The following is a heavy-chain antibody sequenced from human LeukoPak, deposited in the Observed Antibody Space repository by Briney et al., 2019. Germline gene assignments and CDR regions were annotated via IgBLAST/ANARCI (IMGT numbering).Heavy chain of an antibody. CDR3: ARRGAYCGGDCSYYFDY. CDR2: IYPGDSDA. D-gene: IGHD2-21*02. J-gene: IGHJ4*02. V-gene: IGHV5-51*01. CDR1: GYSFTTYW. Sequence: GESLKISCKGSGYSFTTYWIAWVRQMPGKGLEWMGIIYPGDSDARYSPSFQGQVTISADKSISTAYLQWSSLKASDTAMYYCARRGAYCGGDCSYYFDYWGQGTLLTVSS.